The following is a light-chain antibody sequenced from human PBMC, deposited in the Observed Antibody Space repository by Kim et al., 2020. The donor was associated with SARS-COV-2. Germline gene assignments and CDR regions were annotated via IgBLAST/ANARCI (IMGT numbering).Light chain of an antibody. CDR2: EDN. V-gene: IGLV6-57*03. J-gene: IGLJ2*01. CDR3: QSYDSSNHVV. Sequence: KTVSISCTRSSCSIASIDLPWYQPRPGSAPTTVIYEDNQRPSGVPDRFSGSIDSSSNSASLTSSGLKTEDEADYYCQSYDSSNHVVFGGGTQLTVL. CDR1: SCSIASID.